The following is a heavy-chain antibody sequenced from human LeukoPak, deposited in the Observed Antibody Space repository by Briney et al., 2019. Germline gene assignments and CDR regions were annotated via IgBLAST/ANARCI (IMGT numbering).Heavy chain of an antibody. D-gene: IGHD3-3*01. V-gene: IGHV1-18*01. CDR1: GGTFSSYA. J-gene: IGHJ6*02. Sequence: GASVKVSCKASGGTFSSYAISWVRQAPGQGLEWMGWISAYNGNTNYAQKLQGRVTMTTDTSTSTAYMELRSLRSDDTAVYYCAREEGDFWSGYSLGRGYFDWFHGMDVWGQGTTVTVSS. CDR3: AREEGDFWSGYSLGRGYFDWFHGMDV. CDR2: ISAYNGNT.